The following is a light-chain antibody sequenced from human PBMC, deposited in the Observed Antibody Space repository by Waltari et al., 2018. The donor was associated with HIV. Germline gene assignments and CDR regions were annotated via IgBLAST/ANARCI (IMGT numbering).Light chain of an antibody. Sequence: EILMTQSPATLSVSPGERATLSCGASQSLTHNNLAWYQQKPGQAPRLLISRAATRATGIPARFRGSGSGTQFTLTISSLQSEDFAVYYCQQYNNWPLTFGGGTKVEIK. CDR2: RAA. CDR1: QSLTHNN. J-gene: IGKJ4*01. V-gene: IGKV3-15*01. CDR3: QQYNNWPLT.